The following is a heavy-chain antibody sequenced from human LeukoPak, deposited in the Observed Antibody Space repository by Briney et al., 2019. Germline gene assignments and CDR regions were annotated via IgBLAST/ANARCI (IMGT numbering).Heavy chain of an antibody. CDR1: GYTFTSYY. D-gene: IGHD2-2*01. Sequence: GASVKVSCKASGYTFTSYYIHWVRQAPGQGLEWMGIINPSGASTSYAQKFQGRVTMTRDTSTSTVYMELSSLRSEDTAVYYCARVAKGYCSSTSYTLPASCQYKYYFDYWGQGTLVTVSS. V-gene: IGHV1-46*01. CDR2: INPSGAST. CDR3: ARVAKGYCSSTSYTLPASCQYKYYFDY. J-gene: IGHJ4*02.